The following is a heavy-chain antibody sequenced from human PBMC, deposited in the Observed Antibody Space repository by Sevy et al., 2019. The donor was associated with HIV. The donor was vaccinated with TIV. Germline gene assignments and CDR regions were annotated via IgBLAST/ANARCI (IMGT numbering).Heavy chain of an antibody. CDR3: TTGGSLFQH. D-gene: IGHD3-16*01. CDR2: IKSTTDGGTT. CDR1: GFTFSNVW. Sequence: GGSLRLSCAASGFTFSNVWMSWVRQAPGKGLEWVAHIKSTTDGGTTDYAAPVRGRFTISRGDSKNTLYLQMNSLKTEDTAFYYCTTGGSLFQHWGQGTLVTVSS. V-gene: IGHV3-15*01. J-gene: IGHJ1*01.